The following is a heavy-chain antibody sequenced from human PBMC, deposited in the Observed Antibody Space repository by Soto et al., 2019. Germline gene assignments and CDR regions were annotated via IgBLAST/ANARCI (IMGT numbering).Heavy chain of an antibody. Sequence: ASVKVSCKASGYTFTSYGISWVRQAPGQGLEWMGWISAYNGNTNYAQKLQGRVTMTTDTSTSTAYMELRGLGSDDTAGYYCARWVGSGWYFPLDYWGQGTLVTVSS. J-gene: IGHJ4*02. CDR1: GYTFTSYG. V-gene: IGHV1-18*01. D-gene: IGHD6-19*01. CDR2: ISAYNGNT. CDR3: ARWVGSGWYFPLDY.